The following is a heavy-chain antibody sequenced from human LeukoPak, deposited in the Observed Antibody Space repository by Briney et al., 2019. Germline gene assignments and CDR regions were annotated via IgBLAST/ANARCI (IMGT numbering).Heavy chain of an antibody. Sequence: SETLSLTCTVSGGSISSYSWSWIRQPPRKGLEWIGDIYPSGSTNDNPSLKSRVTISIDTSKNQFSLKLSSVTAADTAVYYCARLEDVVLMMFESWGQGTLVTVSS. D-gene: IGHD2-8*01. CDR2: IYPSGST. CDR1: GGSISSYS. CDR3: ARLEDVVLMMFES. J-gene: IGHJ4*02. V-gene: IGHV4-4*09.